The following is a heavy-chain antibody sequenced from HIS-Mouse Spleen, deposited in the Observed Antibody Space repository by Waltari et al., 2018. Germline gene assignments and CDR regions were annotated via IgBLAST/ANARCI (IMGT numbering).Heavy chain of an antibody. CDR2: IWYDGSNK. D-gene: IGHD1-26*01. J-gene: IGHJ5*02. CDR3: AKDGGIVGATGSSWFDP. Sequence: VRQAPGKGLEWVAVIWYDGSNKYYADSVKGRFTISRDNSKNTLYLQMNSLRAEDTAVYYCAKDGGIVGATGSSWFDPWGQGTLVTVSS. V-gene: IGHV3-33*06.